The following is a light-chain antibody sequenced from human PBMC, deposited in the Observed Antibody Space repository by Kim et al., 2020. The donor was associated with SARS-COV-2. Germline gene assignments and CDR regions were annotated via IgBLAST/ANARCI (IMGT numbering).Light chain of an antibody. CDR1: YNNVGGQG. CDR3: SAWNNRLNIWV. CDR2: RNH. V-gene: IGLV10-54*01. J-gene: IGLJ3*02. Sequence: RQTATLACTRDYNNVGGQGAAWLQPYRSQPTKLLSYRNHNRPSGISEIFSAARVGNAASLTITGLQPEEEADYYCSAWNNRLNIWVFGGGTKLSVL.